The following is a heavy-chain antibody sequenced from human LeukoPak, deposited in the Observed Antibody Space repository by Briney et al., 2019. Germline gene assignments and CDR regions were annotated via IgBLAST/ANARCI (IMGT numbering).Heavy chain of an antibody. V-gene: IGHV1-18*01. CDR3: ARESRGYYYSSGHKYYYGMDV. CDR2: ISAYNGNT. D-gene: IGHD6-19*01. CDR1: GYTFTSYG. Sequence: ASVKVSCKASGYTFTSYGISWVRQAPGQGLEWMGWISAYNGNTNYAQKLQGRVTMTTDTSTSTAYMELRSLRSDDTAVYYCARESRGYYYSSGHKYYYGMDVWGQGTTVTVSS. J-gene: IGHJ6*02.